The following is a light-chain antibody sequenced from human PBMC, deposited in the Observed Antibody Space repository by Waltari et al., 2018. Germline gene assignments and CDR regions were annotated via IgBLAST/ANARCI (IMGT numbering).Light chain of an antibody. CDR3: QSYDSSLSGVL. J-gene: IGLJ2*01. CDR1: SSNIRAGYD. V-gene: IGLV1-40*01. CDR2: GNN. Sequence: QSVLTQPPSVSGAPGQRITISCTGTSSNIRAGYDVHWYLQLPGTAPKLLILGNNNRPSGVPDRFSASKSDTSASLAITGLQAEDEADYYCQSYDSSLSGVLFGGGTKLTVL.